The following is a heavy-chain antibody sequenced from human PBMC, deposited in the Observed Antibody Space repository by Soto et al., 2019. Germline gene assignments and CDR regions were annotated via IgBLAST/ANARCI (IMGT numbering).Heavy chain of an antibody. CDR1: GYTFTSYG. CDR3: ARTLAAARPGDY. Sequence: ASVKVSFKASGYTFTSYGISWVRQAPGQGLEWMGWISAYNGNTNYAQKLQGRVTMTTDTSTSTAYMELRSLRSDDTAVYYCARTLAAARPGDYWGQGTLVTVSS. CDR2: ISAYNGNT. J-gene: IGHJ4*02. V-gene: IGHV1-18*04. D-gene: IGHD6-13*01.